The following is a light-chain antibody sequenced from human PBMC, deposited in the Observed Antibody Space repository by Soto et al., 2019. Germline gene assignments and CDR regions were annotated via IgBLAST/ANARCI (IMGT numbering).Light chain of an antibody. Sequence: QPVLTQSSSASASLGSSGNLTCTLSSGHRSYIIAWHQQQPGKAPRFLMRLESSGSQNKGSGVPDRFSGSSSGAARYLTISNLQSEDEADYYCETWNSNTRVFGGGTKLTVL. CDR1: SGHRSYI. J-gene: IGLJ3*02. CDR3: ETWNSNTRV. CDR2: LESSGSQ. V-gene: IGLV4-60*03.